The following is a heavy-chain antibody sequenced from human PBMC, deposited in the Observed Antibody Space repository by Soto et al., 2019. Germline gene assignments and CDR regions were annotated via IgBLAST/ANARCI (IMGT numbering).Heavy chain of an antibody. J-gene: IGHJ4*02. D-gene: IGHD6-6*01. CDR1: GFTVSTNY. CDR3: AKDLRYSSTSTPY. Sequence: GGSLRLSCAASGFTVSTNYMTWVRQAPGKGLECVSVLYSGGDTYYADSVKGRFTISRDNSRNTVFLQMSSLRAEDTAVYYCAKDLRYSSTSTPYWGQGALVTVSS. CDR2: LYSGGDT. V-gene: IGHV3-66*01.